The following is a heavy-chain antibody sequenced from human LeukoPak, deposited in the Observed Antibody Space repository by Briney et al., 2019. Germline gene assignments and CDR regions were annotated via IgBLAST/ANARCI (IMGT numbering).Heavy chain of an antibody. D-gene: IGHD3-10*01. J-gene: IGHJ4*02. CDR1: GFTFSSYG. Sequence: GGSLRLSCAASGFTFSSYGMHWVRQAPGKGLEWVAVISYDGSNKYYADSVKGRFTISRDNSKSTLYLQMNSLRAEDTAVYYCARGAPLYGSGSSSFDYWGQGTLVTVSS. CDR3: ARGAPLYGSGSSSFDY. V-gene: IGHV3-30*03. CDR2: ISYDGSNK.